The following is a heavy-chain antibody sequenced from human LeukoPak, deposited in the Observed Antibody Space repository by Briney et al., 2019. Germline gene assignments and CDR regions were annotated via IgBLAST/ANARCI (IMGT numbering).Heavy chain of an antibody. D-gene: IGHD1-14*01. Sequence: GGSLRLSCAASGFTVSSNYMSWVRQAPGKGLEWVSVTYSGGSTYYADSVKGRFTISRDNSKNTLYLQMNSLRAEDTAVYYCAREPEFWFDPWGQGTLVTVSS. V-gene: IGHV3-53*01. CDR3: AREPEFWFDP. CDR2: TYSGGST. J-gene: IGHJ5*02. CDR1: GFTVSSNY.